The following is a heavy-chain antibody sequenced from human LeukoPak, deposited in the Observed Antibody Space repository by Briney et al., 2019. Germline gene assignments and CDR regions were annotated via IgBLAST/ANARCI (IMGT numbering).Heavy chain of an antibody. D-gene: IGHD1-26*01. V-gene: IGHV7-4-1*02. CDR1: GYTFTSYS. CDR2: INTNTGNP. CDR3: ARGGGSYGSSLLRWFDP. J-gene: IGHJ5*02. Sequence: GASVKVSCKASGYTFTSYSINWVRQAPGQGLEWMGWINTNTGNPTYAQGFTGRFVFSLDSSVSTAYLQISSLKADDTAVYFCARGGGSYGSSLLRWFDPWGQGTLVTVSS.